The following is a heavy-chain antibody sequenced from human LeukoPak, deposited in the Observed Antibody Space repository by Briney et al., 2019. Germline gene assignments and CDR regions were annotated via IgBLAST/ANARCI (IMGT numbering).Heavy chain of an antibody. Sequence: PGGSLRLSCAASEFTFSSYAMSWVRQAPGKGLEWVSAISGSGGSTYYADSVKGRFTISRDNSKNTLYLQMNSLRAEDTAVYYCAKDFVLLGATGATFFDYWGQGTLVTVSS. CDR1: EFTFSSYA. J-gene: IGHJ4*02. CDR2: ISGSGGST. CDR3: AKDFVLLGATGATFFDY. V-gene: IGHV3-23*01. D-gene: IGHD1-26*01.